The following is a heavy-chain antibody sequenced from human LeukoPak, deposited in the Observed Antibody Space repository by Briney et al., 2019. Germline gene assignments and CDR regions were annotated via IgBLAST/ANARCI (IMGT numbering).Heavy chain of an antibody. CDR2: IRYDGGNT. CDR1: GFTFSSYG. J-gene: IGHJ5*02. Sequence: PGGSLRLSCAASGFTFSSYGMHWVRQAPGKGLEWVAFIRYDGGNTYYADSVKGRFTIARDNSKNTSYLQMNSLRAEDTAVYYCAKDLLGGNSVGWFDPWGQGTLVTVSS. D-gene: IGHD4-23*01. CDR3: AKDLLGGNSVGWFDP. V-gene: IGHV3-30*02.